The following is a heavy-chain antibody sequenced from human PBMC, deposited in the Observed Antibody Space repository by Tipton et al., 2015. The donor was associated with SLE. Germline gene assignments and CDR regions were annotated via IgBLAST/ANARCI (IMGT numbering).Heavy chain of an antibody. J-gene: IGHJ4*02. D-gene: IGHD4-17*01. CDR2: IYYSGST. V-gene: IGHV4-59*08. Sequence: TLSLTCAVSGGSINNYYWSWIRQPPGKGLEWIGHIYYSGSTNYNPSLKSRVTISEDTSKQQFSLKLTSLTAADTAVYYCARHAGDYAYFDSWGQGILVTVSS. CDR3: ARHAGDYAYFDS. CDR1: GGSINNYY.